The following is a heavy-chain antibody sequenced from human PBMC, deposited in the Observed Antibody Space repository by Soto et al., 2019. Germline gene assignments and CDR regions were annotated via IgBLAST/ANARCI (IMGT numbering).Heavy chain of an antibody. CDR2: ISYGGSNK. Sequence: GGSLRLSCAASGFTFSSYGMHWVRQAPGKGLEWVAVISYGGSNKYYADSVKGRFTISRDNSKNTLYLQMNSLRAEDTAVYYCAKDWYYYGSGSSYRFDPWGQGTLVTVSS. CDR1: GFTFSSYG. D-gene: IGHD3-10*01. J-gene: IGHJ5*02. CDR3: AKDWYYYGSGSSYRFDP. V-gene: IGHV3-30*18.